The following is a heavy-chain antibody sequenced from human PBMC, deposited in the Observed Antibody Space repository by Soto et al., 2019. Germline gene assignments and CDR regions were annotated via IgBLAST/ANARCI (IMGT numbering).Heavy chain of an antibody. Sequence: KPSETLSLTCAVYGASLSDNYCNWLRQPPGKGLEWIGRIYTSGSTNYNPSLKSRVTMSVDTSKNQFSLKLSSVTAADTAVYYCARSVAGTRGWFDPWGQGTLVTVSS. V-gene: IGHV4-59*10. CDR3: ARSVAGTRGWFDP. D-gene: IGHD6-19*01. CDR1: GASLSDNY. CDR2: IYTSGST. J-gene: IGHJ5*02.